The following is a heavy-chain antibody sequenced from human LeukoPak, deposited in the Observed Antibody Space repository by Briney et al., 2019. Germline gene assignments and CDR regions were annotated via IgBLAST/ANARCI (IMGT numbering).Heavy chain of an antibody. Sequence: GGSLRLSCAASGFTFSSYIMNWVRQAPGKGLEWVSSISDSSSYIYYADSVKGRFTISRDNAKNSLYLQMNSLRSEDTAVYYCARTNSGTYPFDYWGQGTLVTVSS. CDR3: ARTNSGTYPFDY. CDR1: GFTFSSYI. J-gene: IGHJ4*02. D-gene: IGHD1-26*01. V-gene: IGHV3-21*01. CDR2: ISDSSSYI.